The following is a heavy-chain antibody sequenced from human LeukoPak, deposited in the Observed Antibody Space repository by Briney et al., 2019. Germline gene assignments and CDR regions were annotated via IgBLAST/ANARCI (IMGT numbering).Heavy chain of an antibody. CDR2: IYYSGST. V-gene: IGHV4-59*01. CDR3: ARAPPFGAIFDY. J-gene: IGHJ4*02. D-gene: IGHD3-3*01. Sequence: SETLSLTCTVSGGSISSYYWSWIRQPPGKGLEWIGYIYYSGSTNYNPSLKSRVTISVDTSKNQFSLKLSSVTAADTAVYYCARAPPFGAIFDYWGQGTLVTVSS. CDR1: GGSISSYY.